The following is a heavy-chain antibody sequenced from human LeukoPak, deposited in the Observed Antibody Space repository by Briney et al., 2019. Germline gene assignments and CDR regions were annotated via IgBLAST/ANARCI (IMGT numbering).Heavy chain of an antibody. CDR2: FYYSGST. CDR1: GGSVSSGRYY. Sequence: PSESLSLTRTVSGGSVSSGRYYWSWIRQPPGKGLEWIGYFYYSGSTNYNPSLKTRVTISVDTSKNQFSLKLSSVTATDTAVYYCARSLLSAGSGSYGFDPWGQGTLVTVSS. J-gene: IGHJ5*02. V-gene: IGHV4-61*01. D-gene: IGHD3-10*01. CDR3: ARSLLSAGSGSYGFDP.